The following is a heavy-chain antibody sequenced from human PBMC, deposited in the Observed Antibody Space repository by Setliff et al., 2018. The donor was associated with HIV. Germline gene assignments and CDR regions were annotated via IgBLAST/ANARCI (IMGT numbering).Heavy chain of an antibody. D-gene: IGHD3-3*01. Sequence: PSETLSLTCTSSGDSISGYYWSWIRQPAGKGLEWIGRMHTSGNTNYNPSLKSRVTMSVDTSKNQFSLRLSSVTAADTAVYYCARDLYTYYNFWSGYGEDYYYYMDVWGKGTTVTVSS. J-gene: IGHJ6*03. CDR3: ARDLYTYYNFWSGYGEDYYYYMDV. CDR1: GDSISGYY. CDR2: MHTSGNT. V-gene: IGHV4-4*07.